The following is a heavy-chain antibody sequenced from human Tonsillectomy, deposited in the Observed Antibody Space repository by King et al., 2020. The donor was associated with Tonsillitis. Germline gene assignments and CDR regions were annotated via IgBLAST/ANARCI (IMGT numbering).Heavy chain of an antibody. CDR3: ARYGGGSFDY. J-gene: IGHJ4*02. CDR2: IDSIISHI. CDR1: GFTFSSYD. V-gene: IGHV3-21*01. D-gene: IGHD3-10*01. Sequence: VQLVESGGGLVKPGGSLRLSCAASGFTFSSYDLNWVRRAPGKGLEWVSSIDSIISHIYHAESVKGRLTISRDNAKNSLYLQMNSLRGEDTAVYYCARYGGGSFDYWGQGTLVTVSS.